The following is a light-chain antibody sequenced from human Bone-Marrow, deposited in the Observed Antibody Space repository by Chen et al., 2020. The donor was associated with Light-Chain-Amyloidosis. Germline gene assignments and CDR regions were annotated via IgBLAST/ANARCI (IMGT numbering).Light chain of an antibody. J-gene: IGKJ1*01. CDR3: QQYYSTPRT. V-gene: IGKV4-1*01. CDR2: WAS. CDR1: QSVLYSSNNKNY. Sequence: DIVMTQSPDSLAVSLGERATINCKSSQSVLYSSNNKNYLAWYQKKPGQTPKLLIYWASTRESGVPDRFSGSGSGTDFTLTISSLQAEDVAVYYCQQYYSTPRTFGQGTKVEIK.